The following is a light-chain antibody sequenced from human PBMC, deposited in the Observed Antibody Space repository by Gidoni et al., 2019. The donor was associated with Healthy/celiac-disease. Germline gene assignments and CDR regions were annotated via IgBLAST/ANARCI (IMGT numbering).Light chain of an antibody. J-gene: IGKJ5*01. Sequence: VMTQSPLFLPVTPGEPASISCRSSQSLLHSNGYNYLDWYLQKPGQSPQLLIYLGSNRASGVPDRFSGSGSGTDFTLKISRVEAEDVGVYYCMQALQTPITFGQGTRLEIK. CDR2: LGS. CDR3: MQALQTPIT. V-gene: IGKV2-28*01. CDR1: QSLLHSNGYNY.